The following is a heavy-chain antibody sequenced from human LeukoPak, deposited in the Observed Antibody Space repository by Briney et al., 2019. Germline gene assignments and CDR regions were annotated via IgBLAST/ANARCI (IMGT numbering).Heavy chain of an antibody. CDR2: IRSDGSHQ. D-gene: IGHD1-26*01. Sequence: GSALILSCGASGFIFNTYDMHWRRHAPGKVLEMGSFIRSDGSHQLYVDSVKGRFTISRDNAKNTVFLQMNSLRVEDTAVYYCAKPSGSAFDFWGQGTLVTVS. CDR1: GFIFNTYD. CDR3: AKPSGSAFDF. J-gene: IGHJ4*02. V-gene: IGHV3-30*02.